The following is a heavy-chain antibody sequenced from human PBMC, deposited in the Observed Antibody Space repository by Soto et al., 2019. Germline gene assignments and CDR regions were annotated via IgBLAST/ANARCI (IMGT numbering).Heavy chain of an antibody. V-gene: IGHV4-34*01. Sequence: SETLSLTCAVYGGPFSGYYWSWIRQPPGKGLEWIGEINHSGSTNYNPSLKSRVTISVDTSKNQFSLKLSSVTAADTAVYYCARGPVLRYYDFWSGYGYYFDYWGRGTLVTVSS. CDR3: ARGPVLRYYDFWSGYGYYFDY. J-gene: IGHJ4*02. CDR2: INHSGST. CDR1: GGPFSGYY. D-gene: IGHD3-3*01.